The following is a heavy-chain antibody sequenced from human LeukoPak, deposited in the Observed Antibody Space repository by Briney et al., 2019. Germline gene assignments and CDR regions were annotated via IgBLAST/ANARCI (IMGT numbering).Heavy chain of an antibody. CDR2: ISYSGST. Sequence: SETLSLTCTVSGGSISSYYWSWIRQLPGKGLEWIGYISYSGSTNFNPSLKSRVTISVDTSKNQFSLKLSSVTAADTAVYYCAGEGTAGTNLNWFDPWGQGTLVTVSS. J-gene: IGHJ5*02. CDR1: GGSISSYY. D-gene: IGHD1-1*01. V-gene: IGHV4-59*01. CDR3: AGEGTAGTNLNWFDP.